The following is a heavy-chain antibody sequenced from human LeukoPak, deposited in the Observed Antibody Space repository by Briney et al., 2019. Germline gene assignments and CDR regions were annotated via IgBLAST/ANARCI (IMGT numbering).Heavy chain of an antibody. J-gene: IGHJ4*02. CDR3: ARDRGYWECGSCYSFDL. V-gene: IGHV4-4*02. Sequence: PSGTLSLTCGLSGGSIYTSNWWTSVRQPPGKGLGWIGEIYHRGSTRYSPSLKSRVTILVDKSKNHIFLRLNSVTGAETAVYYGARDRGYWECGSCYSFDLWGQGTLVTVSS. CDR1: GGSIYTSNW. CDR2: IYHRGST. D-gene: IGHD2-15*01.